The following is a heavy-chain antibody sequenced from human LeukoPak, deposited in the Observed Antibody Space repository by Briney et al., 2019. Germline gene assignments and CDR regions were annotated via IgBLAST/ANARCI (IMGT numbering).Heavy chain of an antibody. Sequence: GGTLRLSCAASGFTFSNFGMSWVRQAPGKGLEWGSVISGSGGSTYYADSVKGRFTISRDNSKNTLYLQMNSLRAEDTAVYYCAKSGGGYSSGWFYWGQGTLVTVSS. V-gene: IGHV3-23*01. CDR2: ISGSGGST. CDR3: AKSGGGYSSGWFY. CDR1: GFTFSNFG. D-gene: IGHD6-19*01. J-gene: IGHJ4*02.